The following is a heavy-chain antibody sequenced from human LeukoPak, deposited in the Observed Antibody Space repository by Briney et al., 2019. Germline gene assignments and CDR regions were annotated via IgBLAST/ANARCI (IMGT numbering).Heavy chain of an antibody. Sequence: ASVKVSCKASGGTFSRFTISWVRQAPGQGFEWMGGITPIFGTANYAQKFQGRVSITADESTSTAFMELSSLRSEDTAVYYCAREWGLESSGYYYAYWGQGTLVTVSS. CDR1: GGTFSRFT. J-gene: IGHJ4*02. CDR2: ITPIFGTA. D-gene: IGHD3-22*01. CDR3: AREWGLESSGYYYAY. V-gene: IGHV1-69*13.